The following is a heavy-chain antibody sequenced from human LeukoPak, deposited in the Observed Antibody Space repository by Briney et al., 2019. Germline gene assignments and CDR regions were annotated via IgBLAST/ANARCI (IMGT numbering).Heavy chain of an antibody. CDR3: ARLPNYYDSSGYYPNWFDP. J-gene: IGHJ5*02. V-gene: IGHV5-51*01. Sequence: GESLKISCKGSGSSFTSYWIGWVRQMPGKGLEWMGIIYPGDSDTRYSPSFQGQVTISADKSISTAYLQWSSLKASDTAMYYCARLPNYYDSSGYYPNWFDPWGQGTLVTVSS. D-gene: IGHD3-22*01. CDR2: IYPGDSDT. CDR1: GSSFTSYW.